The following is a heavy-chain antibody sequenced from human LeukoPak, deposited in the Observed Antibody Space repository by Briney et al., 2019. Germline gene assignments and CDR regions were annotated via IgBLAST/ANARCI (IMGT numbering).Heavy chain of an antibody. CDR2: IIPIFGTA. D-gene: IGHD3-9*01. CDR1: GGTFSSYA. J-gene: IGHJ4*02. V-gene: IGHV1-69*06. CDR3: ARNDHDILTGYYNYYFDY. Sequence: SVKVSCKAFGGTFSSYAISWVRQAPGQGLEWMGGIIPIFGTANYAQKFQGRVTITADKSTSTAYMELSSLRSEDTAVYYCARNDHDILTGYYNYYFDYWGQGTLVTVSS.